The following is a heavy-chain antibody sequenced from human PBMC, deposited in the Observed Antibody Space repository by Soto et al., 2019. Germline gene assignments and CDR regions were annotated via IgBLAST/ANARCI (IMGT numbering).Heavy chain of an antibody. Sequence: EVQLVESGGGLVQPGGSLKLSCAASGFTFSGSAMHWVRQASGKGLEWVGRIRSKANSYATAYAASVKGRFTISRDDSKNTAYLQMNSLKTEDTDVYYCTSHGDGITIFGVVYYGMDVWGQGTTVTVSS. CDR2: IRSKANSYAT. J-gene: IGHJ6*02. V-gene: IGHV3-73*02. CDR3: TSHGDGITIFGVVYYGMDV. CDR1: GFTFSGSA. D-gene: IGHD3-3*01.